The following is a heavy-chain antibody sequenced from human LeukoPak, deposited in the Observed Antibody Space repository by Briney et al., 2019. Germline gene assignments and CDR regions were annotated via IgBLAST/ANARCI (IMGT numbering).Heavy chain of an antibody. J-gene: IGHJ4*02. Sequence: SETLSLTCTVSGGSISNGGYYWSWIRQPAGKGLEWIGRIYTSGSTNYNPSLKSRVTMSVDTSKNQFSLKLSSVTAADTAVYYCARDRYYYDSSGYYYFDYWGQGTLVTVSS. CDR3: ARDRYYYDSSGYYYFDY. D-gene: IGHD3-22*01. CDR2: IYTSGST. CDR1: GGSISNGGYY. V-gene: IGHV4-61*02.